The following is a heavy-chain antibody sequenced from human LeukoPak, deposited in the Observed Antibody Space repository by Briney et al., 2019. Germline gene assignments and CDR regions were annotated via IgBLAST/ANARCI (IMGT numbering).Heavy chain of an antibody. CDR3: ARRLVRGVIIIEFDT. CDR1: GGSISSDNSD. V-gene: IGHV4-39*01. Sequence: PSETLSLTCTVSGGSISSDNSDGGWFRQPPGKGLEWIGTIYYTGNTYYNPSLKSRLTISVDTSKNQFSLKLKSVTAADTAVYSCARRLVRGVIIIEFDTWGQRTLVTVSS. D-gene: IGHD3-10*01. J-gene: IGHJ5*02. CDR2: IYYTGNT.